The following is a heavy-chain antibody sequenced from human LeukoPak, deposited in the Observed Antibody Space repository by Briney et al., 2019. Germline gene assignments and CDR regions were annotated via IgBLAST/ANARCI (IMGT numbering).Heavy chain of an antibody. V-gene: IGHV3-23*01. D-gene: IGHD2-15*01. CDR1: GFTLSSYA. CDR2: ISVSGNT. Sequence: GGSLRLSCAASGFTLSSYAMSWVRQGPGKGLEWVSAISVSGNTYHADSVEGRFTISRDSPKNTLYLQMNSLRAGDAAVYYCAKAPVTTCSGAYCYPFDYWSQGTLVTVSS. J-gene: IGHJ4*02. CDR3: AKAPVTTCSGAYCYPFDY.